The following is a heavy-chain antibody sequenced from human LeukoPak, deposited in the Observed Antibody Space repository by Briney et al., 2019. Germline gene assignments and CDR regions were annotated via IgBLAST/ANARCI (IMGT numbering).Heavy chain of an antibody. D-gene: IGHD3-22*01. J-gene: IGHJ4*02. Sequence: GSSVKVSCKASGYTFNNHDINWVRQAPGRGLEWMGWINTYSANTNYAQEFQDRVIMTTDTSTSTAYMELRSLRSDDTAVYYCARDPRHYYDSSGYDFDYWGQGTLVTVSS. CDR2: INTYSANT. CDR1: GYTFNNHD. V-gene: IGHV1-18*01. CDR3: ARDPRHYYDSSGYDFDY.